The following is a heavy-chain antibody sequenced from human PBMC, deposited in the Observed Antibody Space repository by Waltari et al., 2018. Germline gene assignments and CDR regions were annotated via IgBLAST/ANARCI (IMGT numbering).Heavy chain of an antibody. V-gene: IGHV3-48*03. CDR3: ARGSLMITFGGVMDH. CDR1: GFTFSSYE. Sequence: EVQLVESGGGLVQPGGSLRLYCAASGFTFSSYEMTWVRQAPGKGLEWVSYISSSGSTIYYADSVKGRFTISRDNAKNSLYLQMNSLRAEDTAVYYCARGSLMITFGGVMDHWGQGTLVTVSS. CDR2: ISSSGSTI. D-gene: IGHD3-16*01. J-gene: IGHJ4*02.